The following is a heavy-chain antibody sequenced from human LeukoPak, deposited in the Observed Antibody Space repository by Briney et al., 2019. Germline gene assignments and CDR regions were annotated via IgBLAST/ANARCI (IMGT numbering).Heavy chain of an antibody. CDR3: ARQGSGSYKLDY. V-gene: IGHV1-2*02. CDR1: GYTFTGYY. J-gene: IGHJ4*02. Sequence: ASVKVCCKASGYTFTGYYMHWVRQAPGQGLVWMGWINPNSGDTYFAQHFKGRVTMTTDTSISTTYMEMNSLRSDDTAVFYCARQGSGSYKLDYWGQGALVTVSS. CDR2: INPNSGDT. D-gene: IGHD3-10*01.